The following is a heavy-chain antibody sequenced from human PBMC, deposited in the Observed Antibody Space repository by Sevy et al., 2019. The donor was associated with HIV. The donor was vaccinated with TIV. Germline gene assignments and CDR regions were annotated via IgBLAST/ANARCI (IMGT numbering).Heavy chain of an antibody. CDR3: ARSVPAAMTGFYYYYYYMDV. CDR1: GGTFGSYA. CDR2: IIPIFGTA. V-gene: IGHV1-69*06. J-gene: IGHJ6*03. D-gene: IGHD2-2*01. Sequence: ASVKVSCKASGGTFGSYAISWVRQAPGQGLEWMGGIIPIFGTANYAQKFQGRVTITADKSTSTAYMELSSLRSEDTAVYYCARSVPAAMTGFYYYYYYMDVWGKGTTVTVSS.